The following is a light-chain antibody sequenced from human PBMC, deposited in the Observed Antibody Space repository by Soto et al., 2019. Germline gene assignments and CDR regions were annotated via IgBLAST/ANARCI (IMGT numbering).Light chain of an antibody. V-gene: IGKV3-20*01. CDR3: QQYGTSPQT. CDR2: GAS. Sequence: VLSMSPGALSLYPGERATLSCGASQTVSSSYLAWYQQKPGQAPRLLIYGASSRATGIPDRFSGSGSGTDFTLTISRLEPEDFAVYYWQQYGTSPQTFGQGTKVDIK. CDR1: QTVSSSY. J-gene: IGKJ1*01.